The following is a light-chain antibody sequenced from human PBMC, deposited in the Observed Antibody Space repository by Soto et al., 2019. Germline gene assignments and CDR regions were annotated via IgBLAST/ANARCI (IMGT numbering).Light chain of an antibody. CDR2: DAS. CDR1: QDISKY. J-gene: IGKJ2*01. CDR3: QQYDNLPYT. Sequence: DIQMTQSPSSLSASVGDRVTITCQASQDISKYLSWHQQKPGKAPKLLIHDASKLEIGVPSRFSGSGSGTHFAFTISSLEPEDIAIDYCQQYDNLPYTFGQGTKLDIK. V-gene: IGKV1-33*01.